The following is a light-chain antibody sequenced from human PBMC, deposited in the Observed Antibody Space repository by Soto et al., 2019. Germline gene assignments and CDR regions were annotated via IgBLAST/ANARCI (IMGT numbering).Light chain of an antibody. V-gene: IGLV2-11*01. CDR1: SSDVGGYNY. Sequence: QSVLTQPRSVSGSPGQSVTISCTGTSSDVGGYNYVSWYQQHPGKAPKLMIYDVGKRPSGVPDRFSGSKSDNTASLTISGLQAEDEADYYCCSYAGSYTRVFGNGTKVNVL. CDR3: CSYAGSYTRV. J-gene: IGLJ1*01. CDR2: DVG.